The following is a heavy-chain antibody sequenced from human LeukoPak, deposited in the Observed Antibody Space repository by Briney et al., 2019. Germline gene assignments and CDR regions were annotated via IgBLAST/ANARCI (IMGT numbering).Heavy chain of an antibody. V-gene: IGHV1-69*13. CDR3: ASNTDNGSQSGYLLAFDI. J-gene: IGHJ3*02. CDR2: IIPIFGTA. Sequence: SVKVSCKASGGTFSSYAISWVRQAPGQGLEWMGGIIPIFGTANYAQKFQGRVTITADESTSTAYMELSSLRSEDTAVYYCASNTDNGSQSGYLLAFDIRGQGTMVTVSS. D-gene: IGHD3-22*01. CDR1: GGTFSSYA.